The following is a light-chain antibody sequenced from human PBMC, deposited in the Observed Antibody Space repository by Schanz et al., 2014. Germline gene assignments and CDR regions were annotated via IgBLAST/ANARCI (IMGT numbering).Light chain of an antibody. CDR3: SSYTTNSAPGVV. CDR1: SSDVGGYKY. J-gene: IGLJ2*01. Sequence: QSALTQPPSASGSPGQSVTISCTGTSSDVGGYKYVSWYQQHPGKAPKLMIYEVNKRPSGVPDRFSGSKSGNTASLTVSGRQADDEADYYCSSYTTNSAPGVVFGGGTKVTV. V-gene: IGLV2-8*01. CDR2: EVN.